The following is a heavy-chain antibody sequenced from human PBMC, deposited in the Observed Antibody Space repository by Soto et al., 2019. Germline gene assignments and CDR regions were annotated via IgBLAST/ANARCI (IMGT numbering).Heavy chain of an antibody. V-gene: IGHV6-1*01. J-gene: IGHJ4*02. CDR1: GDSVSSNSAA. CDR3: ARGEQYSGRIFDY. Sequence: PSRTLSLTCGISGDSVSSNSAAWDLLRQSPSRGLEWLGRTYYRSKWYNDYSVSVERRITINPETSKNHFSLQLNFVTPEDKTVYFCARGEQYSGRIFDYWGQGTLVTVS. D-gene: IGHD1-26*01. CDR2: TYYRSKWYN.